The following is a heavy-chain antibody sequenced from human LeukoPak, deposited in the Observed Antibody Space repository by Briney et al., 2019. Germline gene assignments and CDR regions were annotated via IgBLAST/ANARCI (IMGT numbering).Heavy chain of an antibody. Sequence: GESLKISCKGSGYSFTSYWIGWVRQMPGKGLEWMGIIYPGDSDTRYSPSFQGQVTISADKSISTAYLQWSSLKASDTAMYYCARGGLGHGSGSHMVTFDYWGQGTLVTVSS. CDR1: GYSFTSYW. CDR3: ARGGLGHGSGSHMVTFDY. CDR2: IYPGDSDT. D-gene: IGHD3-10*01. J-gene: IGHJ4*02. V-gene: IGHV5-51*01.